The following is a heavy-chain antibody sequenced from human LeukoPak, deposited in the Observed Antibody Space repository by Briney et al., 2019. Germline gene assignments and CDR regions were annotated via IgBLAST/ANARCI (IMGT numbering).Heavy chain of an antibody. CDR1: GGSNSSGSYY. CDR3: ARDYYDGRAPGALWFDP. D-gene: IGHD3-22*01. Sequence: SETLSLTCTVSGGSNSSGSYYWSWIRQPAGKGLEWIGRIYTSGSTNYNPSLKSRVTMSVDTSKNQFSLKLSSVTAAATAVYYCARDYYDGRAPGALWFDPWGQGTLVTVSS. J-gene: IGHJ5*02. V-gene: IGHV4-61*02. CDR2: IYTSGST.